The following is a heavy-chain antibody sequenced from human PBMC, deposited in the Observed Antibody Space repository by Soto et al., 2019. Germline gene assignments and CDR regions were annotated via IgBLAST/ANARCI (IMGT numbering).Heavy chain of an antibody. V-gene: IGHV3-9*01. CDR1: GFTFSDYY. CDR3: AKDSIRRSFSRSSTRARDAFDI. CDR2: ISWDSRSV. D-gene: IGHD6-6*01. J-gene: IGHJ3*02. Sequence: GGSLRLSCEGSGFTFSDYYISWIRQAPGKGLEWVSGISWDSRSVAYADSVKGRFTISRDNAENSLHLQMNSLRAEDTAVYYCAKDSIRRSFSRSSTRARDAFDIWGQGTMVTVSS.